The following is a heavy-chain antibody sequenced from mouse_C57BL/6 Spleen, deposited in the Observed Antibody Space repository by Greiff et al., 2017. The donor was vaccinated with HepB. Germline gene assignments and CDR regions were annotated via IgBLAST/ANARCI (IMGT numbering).Heavy chain of an antibody. CDR3: AREHCGSSYFDY. Sequence: EVQLLESEAGLVQPGSSMKLSCTASGFTFSDYYMAWVRQVPEKGLEWVANINYDGSSTYYLDSLKSRFNISRDNAKNIQYLQMSSLKSEGTATYYRAREHCGSSYFDYWGQGTTRTVSS. V-gene: IGHV5-16*01. J-gene: IGHJ2*01. CDR1: GFTFSDYY. D-gene: IGHD1-1*01. CDR2: INYDGSST.